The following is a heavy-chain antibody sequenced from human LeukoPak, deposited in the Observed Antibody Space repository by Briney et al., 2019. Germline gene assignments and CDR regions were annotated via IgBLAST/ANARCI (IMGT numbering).Heavy chain of an antibody. Sequence: GGSLRLSCAASGFTFSDYTMDWVRQAPGKGLEWVSSISSSTSYIYYAESVKGRFTISRDNAKNSLFLQMDSLRAEDTAVYYCARDSVPYYYDSSGYYSDYWGQGTLVTVSS. D-gene: IGHD3-22*01. V-gene: IGHV3-21*01. J-gene: IGHJ4*02. CDR2: ISSSTSYI. CDR3: ARDSVPYYYDSSGYYSDY. CDR1: GFTFSDYT.